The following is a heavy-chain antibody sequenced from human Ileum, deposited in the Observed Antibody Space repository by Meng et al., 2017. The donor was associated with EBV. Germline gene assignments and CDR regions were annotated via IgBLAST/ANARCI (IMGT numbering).Heavy chain of an antibody. CDR3: AHTKHSSGYYYHDY. D-gene: IGHD3-22*01. CDR2: IYWNDDK. J-gene: IGHJ4*02. CDR1: GFSLSTSGVS. V-gene: IGHV2-5*01. Sequence: QITLNGPGPTLVEPTQTLTLTCTFSGFSLSTSGVSVGWIRQPPGKALEWLAVIYWNDDKGYSPSLKSRLTITKDTSKNQVVLTMTNMDPVDTATYYCAHTKHSSGYYYHDYWGQGTLVTVSS.